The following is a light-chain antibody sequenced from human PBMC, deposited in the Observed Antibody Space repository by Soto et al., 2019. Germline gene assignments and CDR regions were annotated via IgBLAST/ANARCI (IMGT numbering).Light chain of an antibody. J-gene: IGLJ2*01. CDR3: SSHGGSGV. V-gene: IGLV2-14*01. Sequence: QSVLTQPASVSGSPGQSITISFTGTSSDVGAHNHVSWYQLHPGKAPKLLIYEVSNRPSGVSNRFSGSKSGNTASLTISGLQAEDEAEYYCSSHGGSGVFGGGTKLTVL. CDR1: SSDVGAHNH. CDR2: EVS.